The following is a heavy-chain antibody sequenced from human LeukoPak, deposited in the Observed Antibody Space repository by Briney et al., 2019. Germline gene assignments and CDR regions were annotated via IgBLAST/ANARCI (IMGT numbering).Heavy chain of an antibody. CDR2: IRYDGSNK. V-gene: IGHV3-30*02. CDR3: ARADWDTAMIDY. Sequence: GGSLRLSCAASGFTFSSYGMHWVRQAPGKGLEWVAFIRYDGSNKYYADSVKGRFTISRDNAKNSLYLQMNSLRAEDTAVYYCARADWDTAMIDYWGQGTLVTVSS. J-gene: IGHJ4*02. CDR1: GFTFSSYG. D-gene: IGHD5-18*01.